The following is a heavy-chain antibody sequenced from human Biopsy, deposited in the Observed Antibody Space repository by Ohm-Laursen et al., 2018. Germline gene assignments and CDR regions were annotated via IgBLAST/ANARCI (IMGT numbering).Heavy chain of an antibody. D-gene: IGHD3-10*01. J-gene: IGHJ4*02. Sequence: GTLSLTCPLPGASVRSHFLTWIRQPPGKGLQWIGSISNSGTTKSSPSLKSRVNISLHTSKNQLSLKLTSVTAADTAVYYCVRHSFGSGRDFWGQGTLVTVSS. V-gene: IGHV4-59*08. CDR1: GASVRSHF. CDR3: VRHSFGSGRDF. CDR2: ISNSGTT.